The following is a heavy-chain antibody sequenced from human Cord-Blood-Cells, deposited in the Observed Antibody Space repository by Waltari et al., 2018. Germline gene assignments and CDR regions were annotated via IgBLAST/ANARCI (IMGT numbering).Heavy chain of an antibody. V-gene: IGHV1-46*01. Sequence: VQLVQSGAEVQKPGASVKVSCQAAGYTFTSYYMHWVRQAPGQGLEWMGIINPSGGSTSYAQKFQGRVTMTRDTSTSTVYMELSSLRSEDTAVYYCAREGLGDAFDIWGQGTMVTVSS. J-gene: IGHJ3*02. CDR1: GYTFTSYY. CDR2: INPSGGST. CDR3: AREGLGDAFDI.